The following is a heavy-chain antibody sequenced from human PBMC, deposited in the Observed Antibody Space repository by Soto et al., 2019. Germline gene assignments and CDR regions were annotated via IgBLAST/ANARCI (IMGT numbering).Heavy chain of an antibody. J-gene: IGHJ5*02. CDR3: ARRMDGGYDP. V-gene: IGHV4-59*08. CDR2: IYYSGST. D-gene: IGHD4-17*01. Sequence: VQLQESGPGLVKPSETLSLTCTVSGGSISSYYWSWIRQPPGKGLEWIGYIYYSGSTNYNPSLKSRVIISVDTSKNQFSLKLSSVTAADTAVYYCARRMDGGYDPWGQGTLVTVSS. CDR1: GGSISSYY.